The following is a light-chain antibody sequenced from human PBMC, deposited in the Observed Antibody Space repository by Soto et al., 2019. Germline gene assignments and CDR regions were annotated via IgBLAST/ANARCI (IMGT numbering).Light chain of an antibody. Sequence: QSALTQPRSVSGSPGQSVTISCTGTSSDVGGYNYVSWYQQHPGKVPKVMIYDVSRRPSGVSNRFSGSKSGNTASLTISGLQAEDEADYYCCSYAGSSTSVVFGGGTKVTVL. CDR2: DVS. CDR3: CSYAGSSTSVV. CDR1: SSDVGGYNY. V-gene: IGLV2-11*01. J-gene: IGLJ2*01.